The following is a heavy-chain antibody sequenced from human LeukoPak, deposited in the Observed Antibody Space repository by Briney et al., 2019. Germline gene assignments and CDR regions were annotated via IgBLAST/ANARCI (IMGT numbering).Heavy chain of an antibody. Sequence: SETLSLTCAVYGGSFSGYYWSWIRQPPGKGLEWIGEINHSGSTNYNPSLKSRVTISVDTSKNQFSLKLSSVTAADTAVYYCAREPRDYGGNPRDYWGQGTLVTVSS. D-gene: IGHD4-23*01. J-gene: IGHJ4*02. CDR2: INHSGST. CDR1: GGSFSGYY. CDR3: AREPRDYGGNPRDY. V-gene: IGHV4-34*01.